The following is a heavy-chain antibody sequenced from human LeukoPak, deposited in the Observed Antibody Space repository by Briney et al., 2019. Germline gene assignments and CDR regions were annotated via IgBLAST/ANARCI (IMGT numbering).Heavy chain of an antibody. CDR2: ISSSSSYT. D-gene: IGHD2-21*02. V-gene: IGHV3-11*06. CDR3: ARAVVVTALKYFDY. J-gene: IGHJ4*02. CDR1: GFTFSDYY. Sequence: PGGSLRLSCAASGFTFSDYYMSWIRQAPGKGLEWVPYISSSSSYTNYADSVKGRFTISRDNAKNSLYLQMNSLRAEDTAVYYCARAVVVTALKYFDYSGQGTLVTVSS.